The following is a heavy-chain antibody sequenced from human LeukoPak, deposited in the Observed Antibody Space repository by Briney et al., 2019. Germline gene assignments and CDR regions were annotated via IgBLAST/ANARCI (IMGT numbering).Heavy chain of an antibody. Sequence: SETLSLTCAVSGFSISSGFFWGWIRRPPGKGLEWIGTIHYPESTYYNPSLNNRLTISMDTSKNHFSLKLSSVTAADTALYYCARGRGHHVGTRWHPDTHHDYWGQGILVTVSS. CDR1: GFSISSGFF. V-gene: IGHV4-38-2*01. J-gene: IGHJ4*02. CDR2: IHYPEST. D-gene: IGHD4-23*01. CDR3: ARGRGHHVGTRWHPDTHHDY.